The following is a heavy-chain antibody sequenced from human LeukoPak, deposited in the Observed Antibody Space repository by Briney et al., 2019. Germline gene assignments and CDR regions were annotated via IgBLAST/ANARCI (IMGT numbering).Heavy chain of an antibody. D-gene: IGHD6-19*01. Sequence: GRSLRLSCAASGFTFSSYGMHWVRQAPGKGLEWVAVIWYDGSNKYYADSVKGQFTISRDNSKNTLYLQMNSLRAEDTAVYYCARDRSSGWSPFDYWGQGTLVTVSS. V-gene: IGHV3-33*01. CDR3: ARDRSSGWSPFDY. CDR2: IWYDGSNK. CDR1: GFTFSSYG. J-gene: IGHJ4*02.